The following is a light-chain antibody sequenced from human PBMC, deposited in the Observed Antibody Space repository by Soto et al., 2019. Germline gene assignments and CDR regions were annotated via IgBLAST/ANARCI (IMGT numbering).Light chain of an antibody. CDR3: SSYTSSSTHYV. CDR2: GNG. Sequence: QPVLTQPPSVSGAPGQRVTISCTGSSSNIGAGYDVHWYQQLPGTAPKLLIYGNGNRPSGVPDRFSGSKSGTSASLAITGLQAEDEADYYCSSYTSSSTHYVFGTGTKLTVL. V-gene: IGLV1-40*01. CDR1: SSNIGAGYD. J-gene: IGLJ1*01.